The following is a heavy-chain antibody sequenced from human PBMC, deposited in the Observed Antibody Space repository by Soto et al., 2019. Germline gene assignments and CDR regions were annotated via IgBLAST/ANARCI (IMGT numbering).Heavy chain of an antibody. Sequence: SETLSLTCTVSGGSISSGGYYWTWIRQHPGKGLEWIAYIYHSGYSFYNPSLKSRVTMSVDSSKNQFSLKLRSVTAADTAVYYCAKWEGLGSDYYYYAMDVWGQGTTVTVSS. CDR1: GGSISSGGYY. V-gene: IGHV4-31*03. J-gene: IGHJ6*02. CDR3: AKWEGLGSDYYYYAMDV. CDR2: IYHSGYS. D-gene: IGHD1-26*01.